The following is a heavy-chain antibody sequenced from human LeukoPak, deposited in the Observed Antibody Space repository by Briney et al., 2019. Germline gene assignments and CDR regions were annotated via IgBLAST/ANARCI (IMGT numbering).Heavy chain of an antibody. CDR2: ISGRGGST. CDR3: AKDIGNRGSDAFDI. Sequence: GGPLRLSCAASGFTFSSYAMSWVRQAPGKGLEWGSAISGRGGSTYYADSVKGRFTISRHNSKNTLYLQMNSMRAEDTAVYYCAKDIGNRGSDAFDIWGQGTMVTVSS. J-gene: IGHJ3*02. V-gene: IGHV3-23*01. CDR1: GFTFSSYA. D-gene: IGHD3-10*01.